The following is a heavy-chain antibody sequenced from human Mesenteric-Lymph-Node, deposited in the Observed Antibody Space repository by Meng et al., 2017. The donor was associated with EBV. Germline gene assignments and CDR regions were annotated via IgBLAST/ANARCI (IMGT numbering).Heavy chain of an antibody. J-gene: IGHJ4*02. CDR1: GGSISSTSYY. V-gene: IGHV4-39*07. CDR2: IYFRGST. CDR3: GRDPDYDNSGYVGY. D-gene: IGHD3-22*01. Sequence: QLEVQESGPGLVKPSATLSLPCSVSGGSISSTSYYWGWIRQPPGKGLEWIGSIYFRGSTYYNPSLKSRVTISEDLSKNQLSLKLTSVTAADTAVYYCGRDPDYDNSGYVGYWGQGTLVTVSS.